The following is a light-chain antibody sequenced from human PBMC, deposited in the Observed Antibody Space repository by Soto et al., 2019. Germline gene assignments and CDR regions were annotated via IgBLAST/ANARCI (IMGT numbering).Light chain of an antibody. Sequence: DIQMTQSPSTLSASVGDRVTITCRASQSISNWLAWYQRKPGKAPKLLIYDAYSLQSGVPSRFSGSESGTEFTLTINSRQPDDFATYYCQQYNSYPWTFGQGTKVEIK. CDR2: DAY. CDR1: QSISNW. J-gene: IGKJ1*01. V-gene: IGKV1-5*01. CDR3: QQYNSYPWT.